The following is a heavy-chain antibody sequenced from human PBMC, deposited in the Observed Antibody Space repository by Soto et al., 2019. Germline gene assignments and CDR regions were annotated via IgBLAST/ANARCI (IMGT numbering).Heavy chain of an antibody. CDR1: GFTFSNYA. Sequence: EVHLLESGGGLIQPGGSLRLSCAASGFTFSNYAMTWVRQAPGKGLEWVSVTSHNGGTVYYADSVKGRFTISRDNSKNTLDLQMNSLRVEDTATYFCAKDLTAEDDPRGLFDFWGQGTLVTVSS. D-gene: IGHD2-21*02. CDR3: AKDLTAEDDPRGLFDF. V-gene: IGHV3-23*01. J-gene: IGHJ4*02. CDR2: TSHNGGTV.